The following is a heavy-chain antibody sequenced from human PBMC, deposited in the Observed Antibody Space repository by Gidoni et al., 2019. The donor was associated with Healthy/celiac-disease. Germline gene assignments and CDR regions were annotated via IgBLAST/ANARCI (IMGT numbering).Heavy chain of an antibody. CDR1: GYTFTGYD. V-gene: IGHV1-2*02. Sequence: QVQLVQSGAEVKKPGASRKVSCKASGYTFTGYDMHWVRQAPGQGLEWMGWINPNSGGTHYAQKFQGRVTMTRDTSISTAYMELSRLRSDDTAVYYCARDPEVDTAMVTICNWFDPWGQGTLVTVSS. CDR3: ARDPEVDTAMVTICNWFDP. J-gene: IGHJ5*02. CDR2: INPNSGGT. D-gene: IGHD5-18*01.